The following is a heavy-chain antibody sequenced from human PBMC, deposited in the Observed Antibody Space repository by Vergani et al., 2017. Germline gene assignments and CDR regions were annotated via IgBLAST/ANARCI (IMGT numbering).Heavy chain of an antibody. CDR1: GGSFSGYY. CDR2: INHSGST. J-gene: IGHJ4*02. D-gene: IGHD3-22*01. V-gene: IGHV4-34*01. CDR3: ARDDYYDGSGYYNC. Sequence: QVQLQQWGAGLLKPSETLSLTCAVYGGSFSGYYWSWIRQPPGKGREWIGEINHSGSTNYNPSLKSRVTISVDTSKNQFSLKLSSVTAADTAVYYCARDDYYDGSGYYNCGGQGTLVTVSS.